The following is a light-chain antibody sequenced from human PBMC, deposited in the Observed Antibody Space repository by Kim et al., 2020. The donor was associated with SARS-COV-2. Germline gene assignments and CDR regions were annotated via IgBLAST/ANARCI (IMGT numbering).Light chain of an antibody. J-gene: IGKJ4*01. CDR1: HIVNNY. V-gene: IGKV3-11*02. Sequence: SVSPGKRATLSCRASHIVNNYLSWYQQKPGQAPRLLIYDAFNRATGIPARFSGSGSGRDYTLTISSLEPEDSAVYYCQQRSNWLTFGGGTKVDIK. CDR3: QQRSNWLT. CDR2: DAF.